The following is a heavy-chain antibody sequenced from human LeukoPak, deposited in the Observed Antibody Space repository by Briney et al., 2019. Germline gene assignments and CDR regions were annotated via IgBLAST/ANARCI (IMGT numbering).Heavy chain of an antibody. CDR1: GGSFSGYY. J-gene: IGHJ4*02. CDR2: INHSGST. CDR3: ARGSDSSGYYIDY. D-gene: IGHD3-22*01. V-gene: IGHV4-34*01. Sequence: SETLSLTCAVYGGSFSGYYWSWIRQPPGKGLEWIGEINHSGSTNYNPSLKSRVIISVDTSKNQFSLKLSSVTAADTAVYYCARGSDSSGYYIDYWGQGTLVTVSS.